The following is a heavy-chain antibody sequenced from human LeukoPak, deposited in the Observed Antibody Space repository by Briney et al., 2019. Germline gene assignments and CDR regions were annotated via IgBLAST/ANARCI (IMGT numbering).Heavy chain of an antibody. Sequence: GGSLRLSCAVSGFTVSSNYMSWVCQAPGKGLEWVSVIYSGGTTYYADSVKGRFTISRDNAKNTLCLQMNSLRAEDTGVYFCARDRGSGSYYDYWGQGTLVTVSS. CDR1: GFTVSSNY. D-gene: IGHD1-26*01. CDR2: IYSGGTT. J-gene: IGHJ4*02. CDR3: ARDRGSGSYYDY. V-gene: IGHV3-66*01.